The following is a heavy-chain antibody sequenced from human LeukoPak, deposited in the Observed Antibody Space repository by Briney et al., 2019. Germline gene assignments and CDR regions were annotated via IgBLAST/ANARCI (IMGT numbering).Heavy chain of an antibody. Sequence: ASVKVSCKASGYTFTSYGISWVRQATGQGLEWMGGIIPIFGTANYAKNFQGRVTITSDASRTTAYMELNSLKSDDTAMYFCARVHRWMGEIRLGDSASDIWGQGTMVIVSS. D-gene: IGHD1-26*01. CDR2: IIPIFGTA. CDR1: GYTFTSYG. CDR3: ARVHRWMGEIRLGDSASDI. V-gene: IGHV1-69*13. J-gene: IGHJ3*02.